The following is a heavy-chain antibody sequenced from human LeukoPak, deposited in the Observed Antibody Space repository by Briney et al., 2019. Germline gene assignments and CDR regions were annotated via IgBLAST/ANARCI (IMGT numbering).Heavy chain of an antibody. V-gene: IGHV5-51*01. J-gene: IGHJ6*03. D-gene: IGHD3-10*01. Sequence: SPSFQGQVTISADKSISTAYLQWSSLKASDTAMYYCARARGDFYYYMDVWGKGTTVTVPS. CDR3: ARARGDFYYYMDV.